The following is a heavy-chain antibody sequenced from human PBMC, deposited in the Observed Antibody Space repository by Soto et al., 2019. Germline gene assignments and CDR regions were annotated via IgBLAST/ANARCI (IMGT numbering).Heavy chain of an antibody. CDR3: AKDIRSGINHLWADH. Sequence: QVQVVESGGGVVQPGRSLRLSCAASGFTFSNYGMHWVRQAPGKGLEWVAVISNDGNNEFYIDSVKGRFTISRDNSKNTLYLQMSTLRPEETAVYYCAKDIRSGINHLWADHWGQGTLVTVSS. D-gene: IGHD1-26*01. CDR2: ISNDGNNE. V-gene: IGHV3-30*18. CDR1: GFTFSNYG. J-gene: IGHJ4*02.